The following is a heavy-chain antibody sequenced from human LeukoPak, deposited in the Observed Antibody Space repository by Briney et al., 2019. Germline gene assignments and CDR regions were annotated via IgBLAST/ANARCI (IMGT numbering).Heavy chain of an antibody. CDR3: ARDGYYYDSSGYCPFVY. CDR2: IYYRSKWYN. D-gene: IGHD3-22*01. J-gene: IGHJ4*02. Sequence: SQTLSLTCAISGDSVSSNSAAWNWIRQSPSRGLEWLGRIYYRSKWYNDYAVSVKSRITINPDTSKNQFSLQLNSVTPEDTAVYYCARDGYYYDSSGYCPFVYWGQGTLVTVSS. V-gene: IGHV6-1*01. CDR1: GDSVSSNSAA.